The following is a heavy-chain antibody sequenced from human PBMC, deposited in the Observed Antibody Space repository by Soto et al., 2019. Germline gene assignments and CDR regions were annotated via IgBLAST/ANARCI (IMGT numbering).Heavy chain of an antibody. D-gene: IGHD1-7*01. CDR3: ASRDPGTSVDY. V-gene: IGHV4-4*02. J-gene: IGHJ4*02. Sequence: QVQLQESGPGLVKPSGTLSLTCAVSGGSFTSNNWWTWVRQPPGQGLEWIGEIYRTGSTNYNPSLNSRVTISLDKTENKISLKVTSVTAADKAVYYCASRDPGTSVDYWGQGTLVTVSS. CDR1: GGSFTSNNW. CDR2: IYRTGST.